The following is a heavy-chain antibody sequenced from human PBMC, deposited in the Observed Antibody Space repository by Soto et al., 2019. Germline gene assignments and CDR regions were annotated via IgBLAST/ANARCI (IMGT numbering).Heavy chain of an antibody. V-gene: IGHV3-21*01. D-gene: IGHD3-9*01. CDR3: ARVNGGYYDILTGYYLFNYFDY. J-gene: IGHJ4*02. CDR2: ISSSSSYI. Sequence: PGGSLRLSCAASGFTFSSYSMNWVRQAPGKGLEWVSSISSSSSYIYYADSVKGRFTISRDNAKNSLYLQMNSLRAEDTAVYYWARVNGGYYDILTGYYLFNYFDYWGQGTLVTVS. CDR1: GFTFSSYS.